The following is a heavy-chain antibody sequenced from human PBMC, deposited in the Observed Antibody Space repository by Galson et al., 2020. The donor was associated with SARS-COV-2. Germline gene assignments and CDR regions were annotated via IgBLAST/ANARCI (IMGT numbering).Heavy chain of an antibody. Sequence: SETLSLTCTVSGGSISSGDYSWIWIRQPPGKGLEWIGYIFQSGNTFYNPSLESRVTMSVDRYKNQFPLKLTSVTAADTAVYFCARSPPAYYYYYYYMDVWGMGTTVTVSS. V-gene: IGHV4-30-2*01. J-gene: IGHJ6*03. D-gene: IGHD2-2*01. CDR1: GGSISSGDYS. CDR2: IFQSGNT. CDR3: ARSPPAYYYYYYYMDV.